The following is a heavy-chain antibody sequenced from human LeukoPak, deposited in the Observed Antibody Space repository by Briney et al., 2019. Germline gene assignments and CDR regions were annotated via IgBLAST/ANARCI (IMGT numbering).Heavy chain of an antibody. Sequence: GGSLRLSCAASGFTFDDYAMHWVRRAPGKGLEWVSGISWNSGSIGYADSVKGRFTISRDNAKNSLYLQMNSLRAEDTALYYCAKDPIASSGWRDYYYYYGMDVWGQGTTVTVSS. CDR2: ISWNSGSI. CDR3: AKDPIASSGWRDYYYYYGMDV. J-gene: IGHJ6*02. V-gene: IGHV3-9*01. D-gene: IGHD6-19*01. CDR1: GFTFDDYA.